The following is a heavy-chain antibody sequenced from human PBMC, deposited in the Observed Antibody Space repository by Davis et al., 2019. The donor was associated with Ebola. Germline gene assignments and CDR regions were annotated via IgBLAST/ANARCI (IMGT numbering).Heavy chain of an antibody. CDR3: ARELSGYDLRTFDI. CDR1: GGTFSSYA. V-gene: IGHV1-69*13. J-gene: IGHJ3*02. D-gene: IGHD5-12*01. CDR2: IIPIFGTA. Sequence: SVKVSCKASGGTFSSYAISWVRQAPGQGLEWMGGIIPIFGTANYAQKFQGRVTITADESTSTAYMELSSLRSEDTAVYYCARELSGYDLRTFDIWGQGTMVTVSS.